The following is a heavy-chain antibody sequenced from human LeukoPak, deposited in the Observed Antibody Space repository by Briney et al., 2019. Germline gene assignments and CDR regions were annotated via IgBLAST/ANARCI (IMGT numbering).Heavy chain of an antibody. D-gene: IGHD3-10*01. CDR1: GGSISSSNYY. Sequence: SETLSLTCTVSGGSISSSNYYWGWIRQPPGKGLEWIGSISHSGSTYYNPSLKSRVIISVDTSKSQFSLKLSSVTAADTAVYYCASTNMVRGAYGRSDAFDIWGQGTMVTVSS. V-gene: IGHV4-39*07. CDR2: ISHSGST. CDR3: ASTNMVRGAYGRSDAFDI. J-gene: IGHJ3*02.